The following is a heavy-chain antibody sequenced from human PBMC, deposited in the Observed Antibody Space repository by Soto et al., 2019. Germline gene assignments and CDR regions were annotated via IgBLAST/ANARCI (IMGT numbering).Heavy chain of an antibody. CDR1: GFTFSDYY. CDR3: ARRTATLSRYVDY. J-gene: IGHJ4*02. CDR2: IGLSGNNI. Sequence: QVQLVESGGGLVKPGGSLRLSCAASGFTFSDYYMSWIRQTPEKGLEWVSYIGLSGNNIYYADSVKGRFTISRDNAKNSLSLQMNSLRAEDTAIYYCARRTATLSRYVDYWGQGTLVTVSS. D-gene: IGHD2-2*01. V-gene: IGHV3-11*01.